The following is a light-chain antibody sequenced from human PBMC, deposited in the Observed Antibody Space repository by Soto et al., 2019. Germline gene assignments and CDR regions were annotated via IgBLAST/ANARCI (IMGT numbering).Light chain of an antibody. CDR3: QQYNNWIT. J-gene: IGKJ5*01. CDR1: QSVSIN. Sequence: EVVMTQSPATLSVSPGERATLSSRASQSVSINLAWYQQKPGQAPRLLIYGASTGATGIPARFSGSGSGTEFTLTISSLQSEDFAVYYCQQYNNWITFGQGTRLEIK. CDR2: GAS. V-gene: IGKV3-15*01.